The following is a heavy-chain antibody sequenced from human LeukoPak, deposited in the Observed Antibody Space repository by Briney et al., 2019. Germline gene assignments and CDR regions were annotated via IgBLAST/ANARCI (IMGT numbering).Heavy chain of an antibody. CDR1: GGSFSGYY. CDR3: ARDLAMVDY. D-gene: IGHD5-18*01. V-gene: IGHV4-34*01. CDR2: INHSGST. J-gene: IGHJ4*02. Sequence: SETLSLTCAVYGGSFSGYYWSWIRQPPGKGLEWIGEINHSGSTNYNPSLKSRVTISVDTSKNQFSLKLSSVTAADTAVYYCARDLAMVDYWGQGTLVTVSS.